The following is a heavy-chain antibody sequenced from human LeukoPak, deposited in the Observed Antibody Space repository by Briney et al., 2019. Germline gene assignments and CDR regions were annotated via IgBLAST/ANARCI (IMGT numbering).Heavy chain of an antibody. D-gene: IGHD3-10*01. J-gene: IGHJ5*02. Sequence: PGGSLRLCCAASGFTFSNYWMHWVRQAPGKGLVWVSRINTDGGSTTYGDSVKGRFTISRDNAKNTLYLQMNSLRAEDTAVYYCVFGYYYDSGSQYNWFDTWGQGTLVTVSS. CDR3: VFGYYYDSGSQYNWFDT. CDR2: INTDGGST. V-gene: IGHV3-74*01. CDR1: GFTFSNYW.